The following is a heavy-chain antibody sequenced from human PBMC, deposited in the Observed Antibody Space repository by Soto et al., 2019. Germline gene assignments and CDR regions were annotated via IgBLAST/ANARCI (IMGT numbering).Heavy chain of an antibody. CDR3: ARLRRDWGDAFDL. D-gene: IGHD3-16*01. Sequence: QVQLVQSGADVKKPGSSVKVSCKTSGGPFGSSAISWVRQAPAQGLEWMGEIIPVFDKANYAQNFQGRLTITADEPTGTVFMQLSCLRSEDTAVYFCARLRRDWGDAFDLWGLGTFVTVS. CDR1: GGPFGSSA. J-gene: IGHJ3*01. V-gene: IGHV1-69*01. CDR2: IIPVFDKA.